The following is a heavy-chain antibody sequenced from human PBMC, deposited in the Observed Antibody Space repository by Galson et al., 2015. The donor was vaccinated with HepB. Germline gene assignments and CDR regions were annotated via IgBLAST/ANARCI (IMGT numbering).Heavy chain of an antibody. Sequence: SLRLSCAASGFTFSSYAMSWVRQAPGKGLEWVSAISGSGGSTYYADSVRGRLTISRDSSKNTLYLQMNSLRAEDTAVYYCAKDARGAQGGFIDYWGQGTLVTVSS. CDR3: AKDARGAQGGFIDY. D-gene: IGHD3-16*01. J-gene: IGHJ4*02. CDR1: GFTFSSYA. CDR2: ISGSGGST. V-gene: IGHV3-23*01.